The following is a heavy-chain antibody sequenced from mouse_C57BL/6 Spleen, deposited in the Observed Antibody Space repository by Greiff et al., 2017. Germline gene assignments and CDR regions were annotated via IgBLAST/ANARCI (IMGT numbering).Heavy chain of an antibody. Sequence: QVQLQQPGTELVKPGASVKLSCKASGYTFTSYWMHWVKQRPGQGLEWIGNINPSNGGTNYNEKFKSKATLNVDKSSSTSYMQHSSRTSEDSAVYYCARNGDYGYDVWYVDGWGTGTTVTVSS. CDR3: ARNGDYGYDVWYVDG. D-gene: IGHD2-2*01. CDR2: INPSNGGT. V-gene: IGHV1-53*01. CDR1: GYTFTSYW. J-gene: IGHJ1*03.